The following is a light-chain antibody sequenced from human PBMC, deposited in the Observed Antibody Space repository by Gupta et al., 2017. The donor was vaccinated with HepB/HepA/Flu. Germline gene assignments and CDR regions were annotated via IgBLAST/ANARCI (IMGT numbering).Light chain of an antibody. J-gene: IGKJ4*01. CDR3: QQFYNGVT. CDR2: YAS. V-gene: IGKV1D-13*01. CDR1: QGISNA. Sequence: AIPLTQSPSSLSASVGDRVTITCRASQGISNALAWYQQKAGKPPKLLIYYASSLESEVPSRFSGSGSGTDFTLTISSLQPEDFATYYCQQFYNGVTFGGGTKVEFK.